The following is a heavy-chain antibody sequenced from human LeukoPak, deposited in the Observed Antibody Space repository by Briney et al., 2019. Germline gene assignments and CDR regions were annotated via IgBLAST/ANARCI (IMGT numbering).Heavy chain of an antibody. CDR3: ARAMVRGVLNDAFDI. CDR2: IYPGDSDT. V-gene: IGHV5-51*01. CDR1: GYSFTSYW. D-gene: IGHD3-10*01. Sequence: PGESLKISCKGSGYSFTSYWIGWVRQMPGKGLEWMGIIYPGDSDTRYSPSLQGQVTISADKSISTAYLQWSSLKASDTAMYYCARAMVRGVLNDAFDIWGQGTMVTVPS. J-gene: IGHJ3*02.